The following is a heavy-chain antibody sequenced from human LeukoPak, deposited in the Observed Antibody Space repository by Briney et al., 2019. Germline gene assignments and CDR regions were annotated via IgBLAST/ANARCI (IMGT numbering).Heavy chain of an antibody. D-gene: IGHD4-23*01. V-gene: IGHV3-48*04. Sequence: GGSLRLSCAASGFTFSAYSMNWVRQAPGKGLEWVSYISSSSRTMYYADSVKGRFTISRDNAKKSLYLQMNSLRAEDTAVYYCARDLGLYDYGGNIDYWGQGTLVTVSS. J-gene: IGHJ4*02. CDR2: ISSSSRTM. CDR3: ARDLGLYDYGGNIDY. CDR1: GFTFSAYS.